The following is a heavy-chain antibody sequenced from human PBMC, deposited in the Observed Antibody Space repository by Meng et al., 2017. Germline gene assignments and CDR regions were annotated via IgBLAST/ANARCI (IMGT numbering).Heavy chain of an antibody. CDR1: GDSFSGDH. Sequence: QGQLQERGSGLLETCDTRSFTCAVGGDSFSGDHWSWIRQPPGKGLEWIVEINHSGSTNYNPSVKSRVTISVDTSKNQFSLKLSSVTAADTAVYYCARGRGSWGYWGQGTLVTVSS. CDR3: ARGRGSWGY. J-gene: IGHJ4*02. D-gene: IGHD3-16*01. V-gene: IGHV4-34*01. CDR2: INHSGST.